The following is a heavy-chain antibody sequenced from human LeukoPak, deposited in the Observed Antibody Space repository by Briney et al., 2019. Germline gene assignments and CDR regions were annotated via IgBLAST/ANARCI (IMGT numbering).Heavy chain of an antibody. CDR3: ARDARVSRTSRGHWFDP. V-gene: IGHV1-69*04. CDR1: GGPFSSYT. CDR2: IIPILGIA. D-gene: IGHD2-2*01. Sequence: ASVQVSFKASGGPFSSYTISWVRPAPGQGLEWMGRIIPILGIANYAQKLQGRVTITADKSTSTAYMELSSLRSEDTAVYYCARDARVSRTSRGHWFDPWGQGTLVTVSS. J-gene: IGHJ5*02.